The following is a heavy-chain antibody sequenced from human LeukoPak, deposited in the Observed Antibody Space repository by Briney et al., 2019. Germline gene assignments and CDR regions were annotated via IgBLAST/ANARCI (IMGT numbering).Heavy chain of an antibody. CDR3: ARDERYDSSGYPFDY. Sequence: ASVKVSCKASGYTFTNYAMNWVRQAPGQGLEWMGWINPNSGGTNYAQKFQGRVTMTRDTSIITAYMELSRLSSDDTAVYYCARDERYDSSGYPFDYWGQGTLVTVSS. J-gene: IGHJ4*02. D-gene: IGHD3-22*01. V-gene: IGHV1-2*02. CDR2: INPNSGGT. CDR1: GYTFTNYA.